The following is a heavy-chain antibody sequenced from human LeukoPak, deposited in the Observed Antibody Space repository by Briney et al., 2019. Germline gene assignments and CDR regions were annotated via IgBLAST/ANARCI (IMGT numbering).Heavy chain of an antibody. V-gene: IGHV4-31*03. Sequence: SQTLSLTCTVSGGSISSGGYYWSWIRQHPGKGLEWIGYIYYSGSTYYNPSLKSRVTISVDTSNNQFSLKLSSVTAADTAVYYCARYYDSSGSFDFWGQGTLVAVSS. J-gene: IGHJ4*02. D-gene: IGHD3-22*01. CDR1: GGSISSGGYY. CDR2: IYYSGST. CDR3: ARYYDSSGSFDF.